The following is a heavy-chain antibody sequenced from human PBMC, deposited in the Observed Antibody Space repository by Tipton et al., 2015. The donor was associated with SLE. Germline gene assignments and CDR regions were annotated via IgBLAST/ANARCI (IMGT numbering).Heavy chain of an antibody. CDR2: INQSGST. D-gene: IGHD5-12*01. J-gene: IGHJ4*02. CDR1: GGSISSYY. Sequence: TLSLTCTVSGGSISSYYWSWIRQPPGKGLEWIGEINQSGSTNYNPSLKSRVTISVDTSKNQFSLKLSSVTAADTAVYYCARRLTRYSGYDYFDYWGQGILVTVSS. V-gene: IGHV4-59*08. CDR3: ARRLTRYSGYDYFDY.